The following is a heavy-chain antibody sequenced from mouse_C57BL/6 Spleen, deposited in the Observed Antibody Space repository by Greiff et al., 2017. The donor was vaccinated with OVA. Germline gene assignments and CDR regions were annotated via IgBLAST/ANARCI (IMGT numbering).Heavy chain of an antibody. CDR1: GYTFTSYW. CDR2: IYPGSGST. D-gene: IGHD2-3*01. CDR3: AREVFYEGYYPAMDY. J-gene: IGHJ4*01. V-gene: IGHV1-55*01. Sequence: QVQLQQPGAELVKPGASVKMSCKASGYTFTSYWITWVKQRPGQGLEWIGDIYPGSGSTNYNEKFKSKATLTVDTSSSTAYMQLSSLTSEDSAVYCCAREVFYEGYYPAMDYWGQGTSVTVSS.